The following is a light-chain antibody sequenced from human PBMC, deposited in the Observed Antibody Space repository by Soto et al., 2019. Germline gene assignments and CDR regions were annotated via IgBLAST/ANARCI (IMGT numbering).Light chain of an antibody. CDR3: QVWDSTSDHYV. V-gene: IGLV3-21*02. J-gene: IGLJ1*01. Sequence: SYDLTQPPSVSVAPGQTARIPCGGDNIGSKSVYWYQQEPGQAPVVVVYDGSDRPSGIPERFSGSNSGTTATLTISRVEAGDEADYFCQVWDSTSDHYVFGAGTKVTV. CDR1: NIGSKS. CDR2: DGS.